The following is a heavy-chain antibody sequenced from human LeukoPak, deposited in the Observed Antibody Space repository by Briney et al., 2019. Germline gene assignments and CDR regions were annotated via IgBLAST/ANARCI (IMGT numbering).Heavy chain of an antibody. Sequence: GSSVKVSCKASGGTFSSYAISWVRQAPGQGLEWMGGIIPIFGTANYAQKFQGRVTITADESTSTAYMELSSLRSEDTAVYYCARAVRRPLDDAFDIWGQGTMVTVSS. V-gene: IGHV1-69*01. CDR1: GGTFSSYA. CDR3: ARAVRRPLDDAFDI. D-gene: IGHD3-10*01. J-gene: IGHJ3*02. CDR2: IIPIFGTA.